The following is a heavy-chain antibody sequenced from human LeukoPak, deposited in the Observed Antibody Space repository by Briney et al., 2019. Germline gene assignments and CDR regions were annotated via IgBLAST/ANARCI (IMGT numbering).Heavy chain of an antibody. D-gene: IGHD2-15*01. CDR1: GFTFSSYV. CDR3: VKAQGYCGSGTCYFDY. V-gene: IGHV3-64D*08. Sequence: QPGGSLRLSCSASGFTFSSYVMYWVLQPPGKALEYVSAINNNGGTTSYADSVKGRFTISRDNSKNTLSLQMSSLRVEDTAVYYCVKAQGYCGSGTCYFDYWGRGTLVTVSS. CDR2: INNNGGTT. J-gene: IGHJ4*02.